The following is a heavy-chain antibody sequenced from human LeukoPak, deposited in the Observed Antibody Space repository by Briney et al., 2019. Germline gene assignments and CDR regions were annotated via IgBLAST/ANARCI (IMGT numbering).Heavy chain of an antibody. D-gene: IGHD2-2*01. Sequence: SETLSLTCTVSGDSISNYYWSWIRQPAGKGLEWIGRMYTSGATNYNPSLKSRATMSVDTSKNQLSLRLSSVAAADRAVYYCAREGPAASTFFYYFMDVWGKGTTVTVSS. V-gene: IGHV4-4*07. CDR1: GDSISNYY. CDR2: MYTSGAT. J-gene: IGHJ6*03. CDR3: AREGPAASTFFYYFMDV.